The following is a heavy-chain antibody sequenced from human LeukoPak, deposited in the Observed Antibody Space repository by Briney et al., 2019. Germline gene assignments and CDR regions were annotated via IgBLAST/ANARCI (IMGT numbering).Heavy chain of an antibody. CDR1: GGSISGYY. CDR3: ARGNVPVY. Sequence: SETLSLTCTVSGGSISGYYWSWIRQPPGKGLEWIGEINHSGSTNYNPSLKSRVTISVDTSKNQFSLKLSSVTAADTAVYYCARGNVPVYWGQGTLVTVSS. V-gene: IGHV4-34*01. J-gene: IGHJ4*02. D-gene: IGHD2-8*01. CDR2: INHSGST.